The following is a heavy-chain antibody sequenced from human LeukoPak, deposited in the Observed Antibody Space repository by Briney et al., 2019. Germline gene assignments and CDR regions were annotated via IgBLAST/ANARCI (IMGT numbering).Heavy chain of an antibody. Sequence: PGGSLRLSCAASGFTFSSYSMKWVRQAPGKGLEWVSSISSSSSYIHNADSVKGRFTISRDNAKNSLYLEMNSLRVEDTAVYYCARDHSGYDYYFDYWGQGTLVTVSS. CDR2: ISSSSSYI. CDR3: ARDHSGYDYYFDY. V-gene: IGHV3-21*01. J-gene: IGHJ4*02. CDR1: GFTFSSYS. D-gene: IGHD5-12*01.